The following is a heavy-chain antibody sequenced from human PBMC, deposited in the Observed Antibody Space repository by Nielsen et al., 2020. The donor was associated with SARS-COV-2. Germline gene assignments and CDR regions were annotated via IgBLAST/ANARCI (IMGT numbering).Heavy chain of an antibody. Sequence: SLKISCVASGFTFDDYAMHWVRQAPGKGLEWVSGISWNSGSRGYADSVMGRFTISRDNAKNSLYLQMNSLRAEDTAVYYCATLPLRYFDWLLYSEYGYWGQGTLVTVSS. CDR1: GFTFDDYA. CDR3: ATLPLRYFDWLLYSEYGY. J-gene: IGHJ4*02. V-gene: IGHV3-9*01. CDR2: ISWNSGSR. D-gene: IGHD3-9*01.